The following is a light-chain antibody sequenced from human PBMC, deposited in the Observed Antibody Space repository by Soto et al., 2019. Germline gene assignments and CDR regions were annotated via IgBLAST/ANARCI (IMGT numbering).Light chain of an antibody. Sequence: DIQMTQTPSTLSASVGDRVTITCRASQSIGDWLAWYQQTPGKAPKLLIYKASTLESGVPSRFSGSASGTEFTLTINGLQPDDFATYHCQQYKTYPYTFGQGTRLEIK. CDR1: QSIGDW. CDR3: QQYKTYPYT. J-gene: IGKJ2*01. CDR2: KAS. V-gene: IGKV1-5*03.